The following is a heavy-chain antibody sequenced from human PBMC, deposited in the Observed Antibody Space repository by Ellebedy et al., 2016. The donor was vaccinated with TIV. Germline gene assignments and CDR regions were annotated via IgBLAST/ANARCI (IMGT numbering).Heavy chain of an antibody. CDR2: ISSDSNYI. V-gene: IGHV3-21*01. Sequence: GESLKISCEASGFTFSSYAMHWVRQAPGKGLEWVSSISSDSNYIYYADSVKGRFTISRDNARHSLYLQMSSLRGEDTAVYYCARSGGWYYYYFDYWGQGTRVTVSS. CDR1: GFTFSSYA. CDR3: ARSGGWYYYYFDY. D-gene: IGHD6-19*01. J-gene: IGHJ4*02.